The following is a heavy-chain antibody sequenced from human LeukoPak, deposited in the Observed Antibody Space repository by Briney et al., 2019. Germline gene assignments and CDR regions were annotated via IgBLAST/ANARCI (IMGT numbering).Heavy chain of an antibody. Sequence: GESLKISCKGSGYSFTSYWIGWVRQMPGKGLEWMGIIYPGDSDTRYSPSFQGQVTISADKSISTAYLQWSSLKASDTAMYYCARLFDILTGYSPLDYGGQGPLVTVSS. CDR2: IYPGDSDT. V-gene: IGHV5-51*01. J-gene: IGHJ4*02. D-gene: IGHD3-9*01. CDR3: ARLFDILTGYSPLDY. CDR1: GYSFTSYW.